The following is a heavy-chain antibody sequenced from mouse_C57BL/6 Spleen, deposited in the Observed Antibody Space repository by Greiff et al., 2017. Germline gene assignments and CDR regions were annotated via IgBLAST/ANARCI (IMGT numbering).Heavy chain of an antibody. D-gene: IGHD1-1*02. CDR2: ISDGGSYT. CDR3: AVDGGNNPYWNFDV. V-gene: IGHV5-4*03. J-gene: IGHJ1*03. CDR1: GFTFSSYA. Sequence: EVKLVESGGGLVKPGGSLKLSCAASGFTFSSYAMSWVRQTPEKRLEWVATISDGGSYTYYPDNVKGRFTISRDNAKNNLYLQMSHLKSEDTAMYYCAVDGGNNPYWNFDVWGTGTTVTVSS.